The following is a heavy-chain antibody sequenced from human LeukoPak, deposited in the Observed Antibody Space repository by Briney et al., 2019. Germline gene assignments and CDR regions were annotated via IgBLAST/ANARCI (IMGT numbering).Heavy chain of an antibody. CDR3: AKDIYGDGYSTGGLDH. CDR2: ISWNSGSI. J-gene: IGHJ4*02. Sequence: GGSLRLSCTTSGFTFDDYAMHWVRQAPGKGLEWVSGISWNSGSISYADSVKGRFTISRDNAKNSLYLQMNSLRAEDTALYYCAKDIYGDGYSTGGLDHWGQGTLVTVSS. CDR1: GFTFDDYA. D-gene: IGHD6-13*01. V-gene: IGHV3-9*01.